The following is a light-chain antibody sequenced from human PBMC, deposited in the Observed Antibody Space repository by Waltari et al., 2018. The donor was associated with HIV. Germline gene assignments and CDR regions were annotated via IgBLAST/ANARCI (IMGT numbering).Light chain of an antibody. V-gene: IGKV1-39*01. CDR2: GAS. CDR3: QQSFNTPST. Sequence: DIQMTQSQSSLSASVRDRVIIICRASQNMCNYLNWYRQKPGKAPNLLIYGASSLQSGVPSRFSGVGSGTTFILTISSLQPEDFATYFCQQSFNTPSTFGQGTKLEIK. J-gene: IGKJ2*01. CDR1: QNMCNY.